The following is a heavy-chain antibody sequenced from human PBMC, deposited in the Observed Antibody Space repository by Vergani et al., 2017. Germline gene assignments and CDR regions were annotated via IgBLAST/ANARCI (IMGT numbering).Heavy chain of an antibody. V-gene: IGHV3-74*03. CDR2: IKSDGSIT. CDR3: AKDPGYCSSTTCYRNYDFDL. J-gene: IGHJ2*01. D-gene: IGHD2-2*01. CDR1: GFSFNSYW. Sequence: DVHLAESGGGFFQPGGSLRLSCSASGFSFNSYWMHWVRQVPGKGLLWVSRIKSDGSITASADAVKGRFTISRDNAPNTLYLQRNRLRAEDTAVYYCAKDPGYCSSTTCYRNYDFDLWGRGTLVTVSS.